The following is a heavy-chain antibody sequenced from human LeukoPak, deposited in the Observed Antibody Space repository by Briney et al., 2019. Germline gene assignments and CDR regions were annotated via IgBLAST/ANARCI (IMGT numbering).Heavy chain of an antibody. CDR3: ASQVLRYFDWFVGYYYYGMDV. CDR1: GFTFSSYG. J-gene: IGHJ6*02. V-gene: IGHV3-30*03. D-gene: IGHD3-9*01. Sequence: GGSLRLSCAASGFTFSSYGMHWVRQAPGKGLEWVAVISYDGSNKYYADSVKGRFTISRDNSKITLYLQMNSLRAEDTAVYYCASQVLRYFDWFVGYYYYGMDVWGQGTTVTVSS. CDR2: ISYDGSNK.